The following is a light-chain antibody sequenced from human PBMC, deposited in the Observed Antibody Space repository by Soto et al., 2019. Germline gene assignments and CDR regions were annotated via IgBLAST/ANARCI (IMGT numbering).Light chain of an antibody. CDR1: ELSKQY. CDR2: KDS. Sequence: SYELAQTPSVSVSPGQTARITCSGDELSKQYVYWYQQKPGQAPVLVIYKDSERASGIPERFSDSSSGTTVTLIISGVRAEDEADYYCQSSDDTGNYYLFGTGTKVTVL. J-gene: IGLJ1*01. V-gene: IGLV3-25*02. CDR3: QSSDDTGNYYL.